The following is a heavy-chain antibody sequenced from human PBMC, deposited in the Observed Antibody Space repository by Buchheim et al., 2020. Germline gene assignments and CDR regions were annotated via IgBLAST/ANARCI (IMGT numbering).Heavy chain of an antibody. J-gene: IGHJ4*02. Sequence: QLQLQESGPGLVKPSETLSLTCTVSGGSISSSSYYWGWIRQPPGKGLEWIGSIYYSGSTYYNPALKSRVNITVDTSKNQLYLKLSSVTAADTAVYYCARDYGSTPGYDYWGQGTL. CDR3: ARDYGSTPGYDY. D-gene: IGHD1-26*01. CDR2: IYYSGST. V-gene: IGHV4-39*07. CDR1: GGSISSSSYY.